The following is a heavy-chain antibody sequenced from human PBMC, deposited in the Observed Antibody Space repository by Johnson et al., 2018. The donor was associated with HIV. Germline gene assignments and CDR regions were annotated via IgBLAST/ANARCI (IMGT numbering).Heavy chain of an antibody. V-gene: IGHV3-20*04. Sequence: VQLVESGGGVVRPGGSLRLSCAASGFTFDEYDVSWVRQVPGKGLEWVSVITWSGGGTAYADSVKGRFTVSTDNAKNSLYLQMNSLRTEDTALYYCAKGLHIVVEGDAFDIWGQGTMVTVSS. J-gene: IGHJ3*02. CDR3: AKGLHIVVEGDAFDI. D-gene: IGHD2-21*01. CDR2: ITWSGGGT. CDR1: GFTFDEYD.